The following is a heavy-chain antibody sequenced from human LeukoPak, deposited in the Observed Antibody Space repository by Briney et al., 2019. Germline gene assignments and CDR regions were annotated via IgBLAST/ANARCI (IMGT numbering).Heavy chain of an antibody. D-gene: IGHD3-3*01. CDR2: INHSGST. CDR1: GGSFSGYY. Sequence: PSETLSLTCAVYGGSFSGYYWSWIRQPPGKGLEWIGEINHSGSTNCNPSLKSRVTISVGTSKNQFSLKLSSVTAADTAAYYCARGKYGDFWSGYYTGIERYNWFDPWGQGTLVTVSS. V-gene: IGHV4-34*01. CDR3: ARGKYGDFWSGYYTGIERYNWFDP. J-gene: IGHJ5*02.